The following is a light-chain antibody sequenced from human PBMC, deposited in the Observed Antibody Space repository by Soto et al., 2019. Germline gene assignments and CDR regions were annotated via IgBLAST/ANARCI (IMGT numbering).Light chain of an antibody. Sequence: EIVLTTSPGTLYLSPGERATLSCRASQSVSSSYLAWYQQKPGQAPRLLIYGASSRATGIPDRFSGSGSGTDFTLTISRLEPEDFAVYYCQQYGSSPPYTFGQGTKLEIK. CDR3: QQYGSSPPYT. V-gene: IGKV3-20*01. CDR1: QSVSSSY. CDR2: GAS. J-gene: IGKJ2*01.